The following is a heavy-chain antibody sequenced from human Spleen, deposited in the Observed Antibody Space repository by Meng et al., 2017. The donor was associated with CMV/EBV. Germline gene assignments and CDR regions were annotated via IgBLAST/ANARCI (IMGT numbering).Heavy chain of an antibody. J-gene: IGHJ5*02. D-gene: IGHD3-9*01. V-gene: IGHV5-51*01. CDR3: ARRATGSNWFDP. CDR2: IYPGDSDT. CDR1: GYSFAPSW. Sequence: SCKVSGYSFAPSWIDWLRQMPGKGLEWMGGIYPGDSDTRYSPSFQGQVTISADKSISTAYLQLSSLQASDTAMFYCARRATGSNWFDPWGQGTLVTVSS.